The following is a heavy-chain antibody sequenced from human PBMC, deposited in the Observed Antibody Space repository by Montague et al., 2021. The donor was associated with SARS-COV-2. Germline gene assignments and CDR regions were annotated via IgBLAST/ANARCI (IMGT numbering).Heavy chain of an antibody. V-gene: IGHV4-39*02. CDR1: GASINSNRHF. Sequence: SETLSLTCTVSGASINSNRHFWGWIRQAPGKGLEGIGSIFASGSTYYNPSLKTRVSISVDTSGNRLSLKLTSVTATDTALYFCARAGSYDSSCFFNDPFDVWGQGTMVTVSS. D-gene: IGHD3-22*01. CDR3: ARAGSYDSSCFFNDPFDV. CDR2: IFASGST. J-gene: IGHJ3*01.